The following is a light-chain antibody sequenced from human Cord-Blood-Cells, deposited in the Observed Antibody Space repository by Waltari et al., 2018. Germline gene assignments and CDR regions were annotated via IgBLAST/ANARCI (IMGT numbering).Light chain of an antibody. CDR2: GAS. J-gene: IGKJ3*01. CDR1: QSVSSN. V-gene: IGKV3-15*01. CDR3: QQYNNWPPFT. Sequence: EIVMKQSPATLSVSPGERATLSCRASQSVSSNLAWYQQKPGHAPRLLIYGASTRATGIPARFSGSGSGTEFTLTISSLQSEDFAVYYCQQYNNWPPFTFGPGTKVDIK.